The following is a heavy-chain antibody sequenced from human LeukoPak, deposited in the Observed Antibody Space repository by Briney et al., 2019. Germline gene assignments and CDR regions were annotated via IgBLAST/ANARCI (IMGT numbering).Heavy chain of an antibody. V-gene: IGHV4-34*01. CDR2: INHSGST. CDR1: GGSFSGDY. D-gene: IGHD3-10*01. Sequence: EPSETLSLTCAVYGGSFSGDYWSWIRQPPGKGLEWIGEINHSGSTNYNPSLKSRVTISVDTSKNQFSLKLSSVTAADTAVYYCARVTWYYYGSGSENWFDPWGQGTLVTVSS. J-gene: IGHJ5*02. CDR3: ARVTWYYYGSGSENWFDP.